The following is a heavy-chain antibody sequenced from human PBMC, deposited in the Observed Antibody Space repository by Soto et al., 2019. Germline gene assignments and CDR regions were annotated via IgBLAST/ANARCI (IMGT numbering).Heavy chain of an antibody. D-gene: IGHD6-19*01. V-gene: IGHV1-69*13. CDR2: IIPIFGTA. CDR3: ARMAVAGTVGPFDY. J-gene: IGHJ4*02. Sequence: VASVKVSCKASGGTFSSYAISWVRQAPGQGLEWMGGIIPIFGTANYAQKFQGRVTITADESTSTAYMELSSLRSEDTAVYYCARMAVAGTVGPFDYWGQGTLVTVSS. CDR1: GGTFSSYA.